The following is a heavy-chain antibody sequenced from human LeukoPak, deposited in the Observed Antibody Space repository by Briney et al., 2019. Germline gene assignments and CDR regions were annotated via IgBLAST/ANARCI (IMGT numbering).Heavy chain of an antibody. CDR2: ISYDGSNR. V-gene: IGHV3-30*18. CDR1: GFTFSSYG. J-gene: IGHJ4*02. Sequence: GSLRLSCAASGFTFSSYGMHWVRQAPGKGLEWVAVISYDGSNRYYADSVKGRFTISRDNSKNTLYLQMNSLRAEDTAVYYCAKDLAVAGTGEFDYWGQGTLVTVSS. CDR3: AKDLAVAGTGEFDY. D-gene: IGHD6-19*01.